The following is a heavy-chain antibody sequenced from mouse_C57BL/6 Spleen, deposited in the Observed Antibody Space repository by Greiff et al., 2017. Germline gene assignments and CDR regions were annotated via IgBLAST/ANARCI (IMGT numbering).Heavy chain of an antibody. J-gene: IGHJ2*01. CDR1: GFTFSSYA. CDR3: ARHYYGSSYDYFDY. CDR2: ISDGGSYT. V-gene: IGHV5-4*03. D-gene: IGHD1-1*01. Sequence: EVKLQESGGGLVKPGGSLKLSCAASGFTFSSYAMSWVRQTPEKRLEWVATISDGGSYTYYPDNVKGRFTISRDNAKNNLYLQMSHLKSEDTAMYYCARHYYGSSYDYFDYWGQGTTLTVSS.